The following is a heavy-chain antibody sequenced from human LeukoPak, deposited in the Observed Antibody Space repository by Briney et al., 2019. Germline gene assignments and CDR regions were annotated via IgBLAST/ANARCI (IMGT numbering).Heavy chain of an antibody. CDR3: ARGLSLWFGELLYY. CDR1: GYTFTVYY. Sequence: ASVRVSCKASGYTFTVYYMHWVRQAPGQGVEWVGWINPNSGGTNYAQKFQGRVTMTRDTSISTAYMELSRLRSDDTAVYYCARGLSLWFGELLYYWGQGTLVTVSS. CDR2: INPNSGGT. V-gene: IGHV1-2*02. J-gene: IGHJ4*02. D-gene: IGHD3-10*01.